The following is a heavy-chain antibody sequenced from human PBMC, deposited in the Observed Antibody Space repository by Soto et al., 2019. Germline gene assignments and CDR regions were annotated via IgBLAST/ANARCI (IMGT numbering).Heavy chain of an antibody. CDR3: ARGVGLGDIVVVPAAMNYYYYYYMDV. V-gene: IGHV4-34*01. CDR2: INHSGST. CDR1: GGSFSGYY. J-gene: IGHJ6*03. D-gene: IGHD2-2*01. Sequence: SETLSLTCAFYGGSFSGYYWSWIRQPPGKGLEWIGEINHSGSTNYNPSLKSRVTISVDTSKNQFSLKLSSVTAADTAVYYCARGVGLGDIVVVPAAMNYYYYYYMDVWGKGTTVTVSS.